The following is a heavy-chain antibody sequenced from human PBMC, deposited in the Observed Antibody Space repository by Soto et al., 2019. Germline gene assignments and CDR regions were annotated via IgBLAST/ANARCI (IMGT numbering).Heavy chain of an antibody. CDR3: VKGITKVVPAAMNY. J-gene: IGHJ4*02. Sequence: LRLSCSASGFTFSSYAMHWVRQAPGKGLEYVSAISSNGGSTYYADSVKGRFTISRDNSKNTLYLQMSSLRAEDTAVYYCVKGITKVVPAAMNYWGQGTLVTVSS. V-gene: IGHV3-64D*06. D-gene: IGHD2-2*01. CDR1: GFTFSSYA. CDR2: ISSNGGST.